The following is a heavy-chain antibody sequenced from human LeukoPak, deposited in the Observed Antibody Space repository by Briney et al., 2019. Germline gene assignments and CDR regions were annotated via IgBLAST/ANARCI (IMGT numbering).Heavy chain of an antibody. J-gene: IGHJ4*02. V-gene: IGHV4-59*12. D-gene: IGHD2-2*01. CDR2: IYYSGST. CDR3: ARDLRCSSTSCYAFDY. Sequence: SETLSLTCTVSGGSINSYYWSWIRQPPGKGMEWIGYIYYSGSTNYNPSLKSRVTISVDTSKNQFSLKLSSVTAADTAVYYCARDLRCSSTSCYAFDYWGQGTLVTVSS. CDR1: GGSINSYY.